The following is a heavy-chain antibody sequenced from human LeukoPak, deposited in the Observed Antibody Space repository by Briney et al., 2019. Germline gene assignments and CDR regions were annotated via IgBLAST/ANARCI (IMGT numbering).Heavy chain of an antibody. CDR1: GYTFSSYQ. Sequence: PGGSLRLPCAASGYTFSSYQMNWVRQAPGKGLEWISYISSSGGTIYYADSVKGRFTISRDNAKNSLYLQMNSLRAEDTAVYYCARDVLRFLLWGQGTTVSVSS. CDR2: ISSSGGTI. D-gene: IGHD3-3*01. J-gene: IGHJ6*02. V-gene: IGHV3-48*03. CDR3: ARDVLRFLL.